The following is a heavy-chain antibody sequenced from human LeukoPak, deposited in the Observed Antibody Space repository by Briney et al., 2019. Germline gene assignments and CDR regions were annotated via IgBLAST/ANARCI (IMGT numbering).Heavy chain of an antibody. J-gene: IGHJ6*03. D-gene: IGHD6-6*01. V-gene: IGHV1-69*05. CDR1: GYTFTSYD. CDR2: IVPIFGIT. Sequence: GASVKVSCKASGYTFTSYDINWVRQAPGQGLKWMGRIVPIFGITNYAQKFQGRITITTDESASTTYMELSSLGSEDTAVYYCARGIAARPPQNFYMDVWGKGTTVTVSS. CDR3: ARGIAARPPQNFYMDV.